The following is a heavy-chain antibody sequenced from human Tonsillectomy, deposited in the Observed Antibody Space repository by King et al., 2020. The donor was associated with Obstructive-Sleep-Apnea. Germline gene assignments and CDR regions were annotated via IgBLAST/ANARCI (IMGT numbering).Heavy chain of an antibody. Sequence: VQLQESGPGLVKPSETLSLTCTVSGGSISSYYWSWIRQPPGKGLEWIWYIYYSGSTNSNPSLTSRVTISVDTSKNQFSLKLSSVTAADTAVYNCARIPGTSSGSYLGFDYWGQGTLVTVSS. CDR3: ARIPGTSSGSYLGFDY. V-gene: IGHV4-59*01. J-gene: IGHJ4*02. CDR1: GGSISSYY. D-gene: IGHD3-10*01. CDR2: IYYSGST.